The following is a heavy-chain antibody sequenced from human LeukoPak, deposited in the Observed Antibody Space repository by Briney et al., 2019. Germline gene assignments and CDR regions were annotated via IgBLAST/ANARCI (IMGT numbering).Heavy chain of an antibody. Sequence: GGSLRLSCAASGFTFSRYWMNWVRQAPGKGLEWLANIKQDGSEKYYVDSVKGRFTISRDNAQNLVYLQLNSLGADDTAVYYCAGGAGWTSDIWGQGTLVIVSS. V-gene: IGHV3-7*01. J-gene: IGHJ3*02. CDR3: AGGAGWTSDI. CDR2: IKQDGSEK. CDR1: GFTFSRYW. D-gene: IGHD6-19*01.